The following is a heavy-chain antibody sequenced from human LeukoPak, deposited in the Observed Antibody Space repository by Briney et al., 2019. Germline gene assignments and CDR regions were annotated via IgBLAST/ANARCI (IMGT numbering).Heavy chain of an antibody. V-gene: IGHV3-66*01. Sequence: GGSLRLSCAASGLTVSTTYMNWVRQTPGKGLEWVSVIYSDGSTKYADSVKGRFTISRDNSKNTLYLQMNNLRGEDTALYFCARDGGRCSFDYWGQGTLVTVSS. J-gene: IGHJ4*02. CDR3: ARDGGRCSFDY. D-gene: IGHD3-16*01. CDR1: GLTVSTTY. CDR2: IYSDGST.